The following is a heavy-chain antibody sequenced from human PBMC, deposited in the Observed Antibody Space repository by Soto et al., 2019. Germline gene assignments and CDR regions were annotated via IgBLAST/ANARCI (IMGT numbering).Heavy chain of an antibody. V-gene: IGHV5-51*01. J-gene: IGHJ5*02. CDR3: ARGPDEITMIQNWFDP. CDR2: IYPGDSDT. Sequence: PXEXLKISCKSSGYXFTSYLVVWVRHMPGKGLELMGIIYPGDSDTRYSPSFQGQVTISAEKSISTAYLQWSSLKASDTAMYYCARGPDEITMIQNWFDPWGQGTLVTVSS. CDR1: GYXFTSYL. D-gene: IGHD3-22*01.